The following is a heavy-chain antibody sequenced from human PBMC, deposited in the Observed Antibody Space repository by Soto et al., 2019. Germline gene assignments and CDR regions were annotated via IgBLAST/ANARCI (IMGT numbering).Heavy chain of an antibody. CDR1: GGAISSSSHY. J-gene: IGHJ5*02. V-gene: IGHV4-39*01. CDR2: IFYSGSA. Sequence: QLQLQESGPGLVKPSETLSLTCTVSGGAISSSSHYWGWIRQSPGKGLEWIGSIFYSGSAYYNLSLKGRVTISVDTSKNQFSLRLSSVTAADTAVYYCARLKPNNWFDPWGQGTLVTVSS. CDR3: ARLKPNNWFDP.